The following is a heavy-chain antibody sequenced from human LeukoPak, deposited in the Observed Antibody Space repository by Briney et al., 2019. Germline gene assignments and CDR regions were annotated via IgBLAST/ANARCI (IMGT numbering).Heavy chain of an antibody. D-gene: IGHD6-13*01. CDR2: IYSGGST. CDR1: GFTVSINY. Sequence: GGSLRLSCAASGFTVSINYMSWVRQAPGKGVEGGSVIYSGGSTYHPDSVKGRFTISRDNSKNTVYLQMNSLRAEDTVVYYCARGPDSSNWYEPVDYWGQGTLVTVSS. CDR3: ARGPDSSNWYEPVDY. V-gene: IGHV3-66*01. J-gene: IGHJ4*02.